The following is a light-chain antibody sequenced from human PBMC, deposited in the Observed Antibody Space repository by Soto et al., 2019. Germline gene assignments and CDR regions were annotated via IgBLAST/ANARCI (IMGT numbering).Light chain of an antibody. CDR3: TSYTSNSTLV. Sequence: QSALTQPASVSGSPRQSITVSCTGTSSDVGVYNYVSWYQQHPGKAPKLMIYEVTNRPSGVSNRFSGSKSGNTASLTISGLQAEDEADYYCTSYTSNSTLVFGGGTKLTVL. CDR1: SSDVGVYNY. V-gene: IGLV2-14*01. CDR2: EVT. J-gene: IGLJ2*01.